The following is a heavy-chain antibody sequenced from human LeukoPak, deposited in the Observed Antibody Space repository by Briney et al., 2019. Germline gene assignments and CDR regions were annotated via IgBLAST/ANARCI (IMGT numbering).Heavy chain of an antibody. V-gene: IGHV3-23*01. J-gene: IGHJ4*02. D-gene: IGHD3-22*01. CDR3: PKRGVAIRVILGGFHKEAYYFDS. CDR1: GITLSNYG. CDR2: ISGSGGST. Sequence: GGSLRLSCAVSGITLSNYGMSWVRQAPGKGLEWVADISGSGGSTNYADSVKRRFTISRDNPKNTLYLQMNSLRDEDTAVYFCPKRGVAIRVILGGFHKEAYYFDSWGQGALVTVSS.